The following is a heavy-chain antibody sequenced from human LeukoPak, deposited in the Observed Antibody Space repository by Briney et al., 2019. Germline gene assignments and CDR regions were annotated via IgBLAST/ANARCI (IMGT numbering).Heavy chain of an antibody. V-gene: IGHV3-9*01. D-gene: IGHD5-24*01. CDR1: GFTFDDYG. CDR2: ISGSSHNI. Sequence: GRSLRLFCAASGFTFDDYGMHWVRQAPGKGLEWVSGISGSSHNIIYADSVRGRFTISRDNAKHSLYLQMNSLRPEDTALYYCTRRKDGHSPFDYWGQGTLVTVSS. J-gene: IGHJ4*02. CDR3: TRRKDGHSPFDY.